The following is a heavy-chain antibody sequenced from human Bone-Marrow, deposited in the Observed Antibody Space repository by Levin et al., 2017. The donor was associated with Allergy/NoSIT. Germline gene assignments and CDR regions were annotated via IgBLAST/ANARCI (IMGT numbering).Heavy chain of an antibody. D-gene: IGHD6-19*01. CDR2: INYRGST. CDR3: ARNRIVVAGGTDYYYGMDV. Sequence: SQTLSLTCTVSGGSVSSGTYYWSWIRQPPGKGLEWIGYINYRGSTNYNPSLQSRVTISVDTSKHEFSLKLSSVTAADTAVYYCARNRIVVAGGTDYYYGMDVWGQGTTVTVSS. CDR1: GGSVSSGTYY. J-gene: IGHJ6*02. V-gene: IGHV4-61*01.